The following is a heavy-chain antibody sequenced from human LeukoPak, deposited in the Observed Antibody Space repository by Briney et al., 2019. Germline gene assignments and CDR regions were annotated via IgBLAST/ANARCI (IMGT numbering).Heavy chain of an antibody. Sequence: GGSLRLSCAASGFTFSSYAMHWVRQAPDKGLEWVAVISYDGSNKYYADSVKGRFTISRDNSKNTLYLQMNSLRAEDTAVYYCARSSSGYSYGYNFDYWGQGTLVTVSS. CDR3: ARSSSGYSYGYNFDY. D-gene: IGHD5-18*01. CDR1: GFTFSSYA. J-gene: IGHJ4*02. CDR2: ISYDGSNK. V-gene: IGHV3-30*04.